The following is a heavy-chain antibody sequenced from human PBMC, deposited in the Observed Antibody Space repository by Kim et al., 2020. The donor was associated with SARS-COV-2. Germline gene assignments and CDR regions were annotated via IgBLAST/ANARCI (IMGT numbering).Heavy chain of an antibody. D-gene: IGHD3-9*01. J-gene: IGHJ6*02. Sequence: GGSLRLSCAASGFTFSNAWMSWVRQAPGKGLESVVRIKSKTDGGTTDYAAPVKGRFTISRDDSKNTLYLQMNSLKTEDTAVYYCTTGRGAEVRYFDWSVLNYYYYYGMDVWGQGTTVTVSS. CDR2: IKSKTDGGTT. CDR3: TTGRGAEVRYFDWSVLNYYYYYGMDV. CDR1: GFTFSNAW. V-gene: IGHV3-15*01.